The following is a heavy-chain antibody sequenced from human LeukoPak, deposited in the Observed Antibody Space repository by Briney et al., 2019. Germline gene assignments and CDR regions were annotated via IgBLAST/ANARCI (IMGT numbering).Heavy chain of an antibody. J-gene: IGHJ5*02. CDR1: GGSISSSSYY. Sequence: SETLSLTCTVSGGSISSSSYYWGWIRQPPGKGLEWIGSIYYSGSTYYNPSLKSRVTISVDTSKNQFSLKLSSVTAADTAVYYCARALSRFGAIFANLPRYNWFDPWGQGTLVIVSS. D-gene: IGHD3-3*01. CDR2: IYYSGST. CDR3: ARALSRFGAIFANLPRYNWFDP. V-gene: IGHV4-39*07.